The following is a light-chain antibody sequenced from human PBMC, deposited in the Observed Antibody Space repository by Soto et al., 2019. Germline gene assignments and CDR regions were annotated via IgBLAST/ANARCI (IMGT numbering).Light chain of an antibody. J-gene: IGLJ1*01. CDR2: EVN. Sequence: QSVLTQPASVSGSPGQSITISCTGTSSDIGGYNYVSWYQQHPGKAPKLMIYEVNNRPSGVSDRFSGSKSGNTASLTISGLQSEDEADYYCGSYTTSSPFVFATGTKLTVL. CDR3: GSYTTSSPFV. CDR1: SSDIGGYNY. V-gene: IGLV2-14*01.